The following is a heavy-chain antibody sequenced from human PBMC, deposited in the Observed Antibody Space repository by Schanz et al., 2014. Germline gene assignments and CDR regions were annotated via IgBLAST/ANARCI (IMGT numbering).Heavy chain of an antibody. CDR2: IGTAGDT. D-gene: IGHD3-10*01. J-gene: IGHJ4*02. CDR1: GFSIRNHD. V-gene: IGHV3-13*04. CDR3: ARDPYGSGSYWDY. Sequence: EVQLVKSGGGLVQPGGSLRLSCAASGFSIRNHDMHWVRQATGAGLEWVSAIGTAGDTFYLDSVKGRFTISRENAKNSLDLHMNSPRATDTAVYYSARDPYGSGSYWDYWGQGTLVTVSS.